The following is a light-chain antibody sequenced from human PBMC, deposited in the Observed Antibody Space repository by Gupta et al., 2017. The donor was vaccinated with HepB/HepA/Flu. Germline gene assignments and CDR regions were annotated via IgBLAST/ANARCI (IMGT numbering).Light chain of an antibody. CDR2: DIS. J-gene: IGKJ5*01. CDR3: QQRSNWGST. Sequence: EIVLTQSPAILSLSPGERATLSCRASQSAGDYFAWYQQKSGQPPRLLIYDISRRYSGVPARFSGSGSGTDFTLTISSLESEDFAVYYCQQRSNWGSTFGRGTRLEI. CDR1: QSAGDY. V-gene: IGKV3-11*01.